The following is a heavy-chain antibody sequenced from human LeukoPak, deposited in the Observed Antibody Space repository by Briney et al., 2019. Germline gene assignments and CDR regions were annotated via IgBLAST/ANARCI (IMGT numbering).Heavy chain of an antibody. CDR2: IYYTGST. Sequence: SETLSLTCTVSGGSIPSGEYYGGWIRQPPGKGLEWIGNIYYTGSTYYNPSLKSRVTISVDTSKNHFSLKLSSVTAADTAVYYCARRWFGSWSQHFWARGPLVTVSS. CDR3: ARRWFGSWSQHF. V-gene: IGHV4-39*02. D-gene: IGHD3-10*01. CDR1: GGSIPSGEYY. J-gene: IGHJ4*02.